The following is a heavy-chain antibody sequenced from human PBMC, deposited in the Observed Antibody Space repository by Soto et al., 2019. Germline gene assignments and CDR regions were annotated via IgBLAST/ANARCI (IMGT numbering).Heavy chain of an antibody. V-gene: IGHV3-30*02. CDR2: IRYDGSNK. CDR1: GFTFSSYG. J-gene: IGHJ6*02. CDR3: ANAQKAREAYYYYGMDV. Sequence: GGSLRLSCAASGFTFSSYGMHWVRQAPGKGLEWVAVIRYDGSNKYYADSVKGRFTISRDNSKNTLYLQMNSLRAEDTAVYYCANAQKAREAYYYYGMDVWGQGITVTVAS.